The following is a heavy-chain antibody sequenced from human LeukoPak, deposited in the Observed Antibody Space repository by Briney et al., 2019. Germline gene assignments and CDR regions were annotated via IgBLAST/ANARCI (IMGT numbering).Heavy chain of an antibody. J-gene: IGHJ4*02. V-gene: IGHV3-23*01. CDR1: GFTFSNYA. D-gene: IGHD3-3*01. CDR3: AKDDDFWSDYPLDY. Sequence: PGGSLRLSCAASGFTFSNYAMSWVRQAPGKGLEWVSAISGSGGITYYADSVKGRFTISRDNSKNTLYLQMNSLRAEDTAVYYCAKDDDFWSDYPLDYWGQGTLVTVTS. CDR2: ISGSGGIT.